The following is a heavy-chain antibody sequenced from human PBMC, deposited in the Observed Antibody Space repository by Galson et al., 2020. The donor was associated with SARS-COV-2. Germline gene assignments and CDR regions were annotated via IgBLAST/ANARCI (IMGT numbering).Heavy chain of an antibody. CDR2: SKNRRNSSTT. V-gene: IGHV3-72*01. D-gene: IGHD2-15*01. Sequence: TGGSLRLSCAASGFTLSDHYIDWVRQAPGKGLEWVARSKNRRNSSTTEYAASVHGRFTIARDDSKNSLYLQMSSLKTEDTAVDYCGRWSDGSADDWGQGTLVTVSS. J-gene: IGHJ4*02. CDR3: GRWSDGSADD. CDR1: GFTLSDHY.